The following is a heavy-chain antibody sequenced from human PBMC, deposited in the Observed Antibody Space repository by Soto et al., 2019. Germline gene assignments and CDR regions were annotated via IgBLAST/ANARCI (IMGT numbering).Heavy chain of an antibody. CDR1: GGTFSSYA. J-gene: IGHJ3*02. D-gene: IGHD3-22*01. V-gene: IGHV1-69*06. CDR2: IIPIFGTA. Sequence: SVKVSCKASGGTFSSYAISWVRQAPGQGLEWMGGIIPIFGTANYAQKFQGRVTITADKSTSTAYMELSSLRSEDTAVYYCARDGDSSGYYYVTPGLFAFDIWGQGTMVTVSS. CDR3: ARDGDSSGYYYVTPGLFAFDI.